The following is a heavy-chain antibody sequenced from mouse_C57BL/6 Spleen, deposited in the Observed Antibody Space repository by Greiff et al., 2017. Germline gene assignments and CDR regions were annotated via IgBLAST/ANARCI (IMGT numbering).Heavy chain of an antibody. D-gene: IGHD1-1*01. V-gene: IGHV5-17*01. CDR1: GFTFSDYG. CDR2: ISSGSSTI. Sequence: EVQLVESGGGLVKPGGSLKLSCAASGFTFSDYGMHWVRQAPEKGLEWVAYISSGSSTIYYADTVKGRFTISRDNAKNTLFLQMTSLRSEDTAMYYCARTLYGSTRNWYFDVWGTGTTVTVSS. J-gene: IGHJ1*03. CDR3: ARTLYGSTRNWYFDV.